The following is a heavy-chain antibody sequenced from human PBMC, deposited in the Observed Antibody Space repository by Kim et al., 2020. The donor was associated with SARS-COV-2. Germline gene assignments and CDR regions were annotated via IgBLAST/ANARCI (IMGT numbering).Heavy chain of an antibody. V-gene: IGHV1-3*01. CDR1: GYTFTSYA. Sequence: ASVKVSCKASGYTFTSYAFHWVRQAPGQGLEWMGWIDADNGNTKYSQKFQGRVTITRDTSASTAYMELSSLRSEETAVYYCARNEDYWRQGTLVTVSS. CDR2: IDADNGNT. J-gene: IGHJ4*02. CDR3: ARNEDY.